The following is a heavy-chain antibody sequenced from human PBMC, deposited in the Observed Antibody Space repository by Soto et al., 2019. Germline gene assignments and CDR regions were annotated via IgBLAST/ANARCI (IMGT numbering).Heavy chain of an antibody. CDR1: RFTFSYYA. Sequence: GGSLILSCAASRFTFSYYAMHWIRQAPGKGLEWVAVILSDGSKQYYAESVKGRFTISRDNSKNTLYLQMNSLRAEDTAMYYCAREAYGDHYFDDWGQGTQVTVSS. CDR3: AREAYGDHYFDD. D-gene: IGHD4-17*01. V-gene: IGHV3-30-3*01. CDR2: ILSDGSKQ. J-gene: IGHJ4*02.